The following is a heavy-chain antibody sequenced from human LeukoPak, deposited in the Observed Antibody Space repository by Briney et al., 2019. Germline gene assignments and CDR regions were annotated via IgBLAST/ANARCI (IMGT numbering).Heavy chain of an antibody. CDR2: IYYSGST. V-gene: IGHV4-59*01. Sequence: WETLSLTCTVSGGSISSYYWSWIRQPPGKGLEWIGYIYYSGSTNYNPSLKSRVTISVDTSKNQFSLKLSSVTAADTAVYYCARIPELSLYRYFDYWGQGTLVTVSS. CDR3: ARIPELSLYRYFDY. D-gene: IGHD3-16*02. J-gene: IGHJ4*02. CDR1: GGSISSYY.